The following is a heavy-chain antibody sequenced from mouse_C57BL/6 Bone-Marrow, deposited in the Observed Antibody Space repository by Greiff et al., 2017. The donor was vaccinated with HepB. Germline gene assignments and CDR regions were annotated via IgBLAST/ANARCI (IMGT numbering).Heavy chain of an antibody. D-gene: IGHD4-1*01. J-gene: IGHJ2*01. CDR2: IWRGGST. V-gene: IGHV2-5*01. Sequence: QVQLKESGPGLVQPSQSLSITCTVSGFSLTSYGVHWVRQSPGKGLEWLGVIWRGGSTDYNAAFMSRLSITKDNSKSQVFFKMNRLQADDTAIYYCAKTSKLGRGNYFDYWGQGTTLTVSS. CDR1: GFSLTSYG. CDR3: AKTSKLGRGNYFDY.